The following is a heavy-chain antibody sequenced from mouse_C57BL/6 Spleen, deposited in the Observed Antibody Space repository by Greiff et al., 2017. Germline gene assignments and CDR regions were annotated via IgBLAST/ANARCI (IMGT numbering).Heavy chain of an antibody. V-gene: IGHV1-82*01. J-gene: IGHJ2*01. CDR1: GYAFSSSW. CDR3: ARCYGSSLFDY. Sequence: VQVVESGPELVKPGASVKISCKASGYAFSSSWMNWVKQRPGKGLEWIGRIYPGDGDTNYNGKFKGKATLTADKSSSTAYMQLSSLTSEDSAVYFCARCYGSSLFDYWGQGTTLTVSS. D-gene: IGHD1-1*01. CDR2: IYPGDGDT.